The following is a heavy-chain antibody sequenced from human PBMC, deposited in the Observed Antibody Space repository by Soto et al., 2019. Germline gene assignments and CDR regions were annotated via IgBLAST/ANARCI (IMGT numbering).Heavy chain of an antibody. CDR1: GYTLTELS. CDR3: ATASPDIVVVPAAITGPKYYFDY. V-gene: IGHV1-24*01. CDR2: FDPEDGET. J-gene: IGHJ4*02. Sequence: ASVKVSCKVSGYTLTELSMHWVRQAPGKGLEWMGGFDPEDGETIYAQKFKGRVTMTEDTSTDTAYMEQSSLRSEDTAVYYCATASPDIVVVPAAITGPKYYFDYWGQGTLVTVSS. D-gene: IGHD2-2*01.